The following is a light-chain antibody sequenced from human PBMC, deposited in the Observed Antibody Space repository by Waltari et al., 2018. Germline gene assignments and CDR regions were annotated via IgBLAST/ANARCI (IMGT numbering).Light chain of an antibody. CDR2: GSS. V-gene: IGKV3-20*01. CDR3: QHYDASPWT. J-gene: IGKJ1*01. CDR1: QSVSDD. Sequence: EIVLTQSPDTLSLSPGERATLSCRASQSVSDDLAWYQQKPGQAPRLLISGSSTRATGIPDRFSGSGSGTDFTLTISSLEPEDFAVYFCQHYDASPWTFGQGTKVEVK.